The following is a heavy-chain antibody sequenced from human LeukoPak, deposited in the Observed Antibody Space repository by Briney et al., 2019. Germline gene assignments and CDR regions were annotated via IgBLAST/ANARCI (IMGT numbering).Heavy chain of an antibody. CDR1: GFTFSRYW. V-gene: IGHV3-7*01. CDR3: ASAVRGSSVDY. CDR2: IKQDGSQK. J-gene: IGHJ4*02. Sequence: GSLRLSCAASGFTFSRYWISWVRQAPGKGLEWVANIKQDGSQKNYVDSVEGRFTISRDNAKNSLYLQMNSLRAEDTAVYYCASAVRGSSVDYWGQGTLVTVSS.